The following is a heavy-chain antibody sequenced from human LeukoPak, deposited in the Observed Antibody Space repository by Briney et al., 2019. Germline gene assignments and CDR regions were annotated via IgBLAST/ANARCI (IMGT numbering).Heavy chain of an antibody. CDR2: ISRSSSTI. D-gene: IGHD4-17*01. J-gene: IGHJ4*02. Sequence: PGGSLRLSCAASGFTFSSHTMNWVRQAPGKGLEWVSYISRSSSTIYDADSVKGRFTISRDNAKNSLYLQMNSLRDEDTAVYYCARDSDGDYVFEYWGQGTLVTVSS. CDR1: GFTFSSHT. CDR3: ARDSDGDYVFEY. V-gene: IGHV3-48*02.